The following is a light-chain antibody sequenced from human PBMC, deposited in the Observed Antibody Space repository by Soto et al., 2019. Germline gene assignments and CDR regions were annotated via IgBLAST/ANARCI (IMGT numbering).Light chain of an antibody. CDR3: QQSYSTPRT. CDR2: AAS. V-gene: IGKV1-39*01. Sequence: DIQMTQSPSSLSASVGDRVTITCRASQSLYNYLNWYQQKPGKAPQLLIFAASSLQSGVPSRFSGSESGTDFTLTISSLQPEDFATYYCQQSYSTPRTFGQGTKVDNK. CDR1: QSLYNY. J-gene: IGKJ1*01.